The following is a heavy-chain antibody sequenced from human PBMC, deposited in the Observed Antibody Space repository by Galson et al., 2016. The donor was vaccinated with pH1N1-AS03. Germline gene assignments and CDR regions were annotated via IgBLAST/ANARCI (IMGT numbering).Heavy chain of an antibody. D-gene: IGHD5-12*01. CDR3: ARSYSGYDCIDYDYYGLDV. CDR2: IIPIVGEI. J-gene: IGHJ6*02. CDR1: GDTSSSYA. V-gene: IGHV1-69*11. Sequence: SVKVSCKASGDTSSSYAISWVRRAPGQGLERMGRIIPIVGEIKYAQKFRGRVTIIADESTSTVSMAVSSLTSEDTAIYYCARSYSGYDCIDYDYYGLDVWGQGTTVTVSS.